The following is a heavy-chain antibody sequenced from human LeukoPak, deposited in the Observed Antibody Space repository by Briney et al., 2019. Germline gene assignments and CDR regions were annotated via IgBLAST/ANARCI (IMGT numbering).Heavy chain of an antibody. CDR2: ISAYNGNT. J-gene: IGHJ4*02. D-gene: IGHD3-22*01. V-gene: IGHV1-18*04. CDR1: GYTFTSYY. CDR3: ARDSSGYSGY. Sequence: ASVKVSCKPSGYTFTSYYVHWVRQAPGQGLEWMGWISAYNGNTNYAQKLQGRVTMTTDTSTSTAYMELRSLRSDDTAVYYCARDSSGYSGYWGQGTLVTVSS.